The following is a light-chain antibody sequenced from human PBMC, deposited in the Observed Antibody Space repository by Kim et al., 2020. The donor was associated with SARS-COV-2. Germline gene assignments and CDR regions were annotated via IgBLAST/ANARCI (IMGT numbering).Light chain of an antibody. Sequence: DIQMTQSPSSLSASVGDRVTITCRASQSISSYLNWYQHKPGKAPKLLFYVASGLQSGVPSRFSGSGSGTDFTLTISSLQPEDFATYYCQQSYSSPYTFGQGTKLEI. CDR3: QQSYSSPYT. J-gene: IGKJ2*01. CDR1: QSISSY. CDR2: VAS. V-gene: IGKV1-39*01.